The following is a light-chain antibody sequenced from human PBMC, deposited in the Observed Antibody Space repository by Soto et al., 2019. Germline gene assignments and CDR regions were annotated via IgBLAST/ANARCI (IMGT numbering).Light chain of an antibody. CDR2: GVS. CDR1: QSVSIN. V-gene: IGKV3-15*01. Sequence: EIVMTQSPATLSVSPGERATLSCRASQSVSINLAWYQQKPGQVPRLLIYGVSTRANGIPARFSGSGSGTDFTLTITSLEPEDFAVYYCQQRSNWPPTFGQGTKVDIK. J-gene: IGKJ1*01. CDR3: QQRSNWPPT.